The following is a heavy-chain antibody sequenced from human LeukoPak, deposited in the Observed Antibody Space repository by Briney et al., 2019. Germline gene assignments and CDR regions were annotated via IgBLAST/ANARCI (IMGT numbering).Heavy chain of an antibody. CDR2: IYYSGST. Sequence: SETLSLTCTVSGGSISSYYWSWIRQPPGKGLEWIGYIYYSGSTNYNPSLKSRVTISVDTSKNQFSLKLSSVTAADTAVYYRARGGMDDYVWGSYRPPPSYYYYMDVWGKGTTVTVSS. CDR1: GGSISSYY. CDR3: ARGGMDDYVWGSYRPPPSYYYYMDV. D-gene: IGHD3-16*02. J-gene: IGHJ6*03. V-gene: IGHV4-59*01.